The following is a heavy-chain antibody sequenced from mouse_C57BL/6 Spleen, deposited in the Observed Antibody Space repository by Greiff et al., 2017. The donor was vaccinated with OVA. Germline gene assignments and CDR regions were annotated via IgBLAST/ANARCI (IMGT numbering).Heavy chain of an antibody. CDR2: INPSNGGT. J-gene: IGHJ2*01. Sequence: QVQLQQPGTELVKPGASVKLSCKASGYTFTSYWMHWVKQRPGQGLEWIGNINPSNGGTNYNEQFKSKATLTVDKSSSTADMQLSRLTSEDSAGYYGARETDYDYDVGYGGQGTTLTVSS. V-gene: IGHV1-53*01. D-gene: IGHD2-4*01. CDR3: ARETDYDYDVGY. CDR1: GYTFTSYW.